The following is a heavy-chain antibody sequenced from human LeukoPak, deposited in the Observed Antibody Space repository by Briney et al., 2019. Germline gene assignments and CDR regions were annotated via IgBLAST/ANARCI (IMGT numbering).Heavy chain of an antibody. J-gene: IGHJ4*02. Sequence: GESLKISCKGSGYSFTSYWIGWVRQMPGKGLEWMGIIYPGDSDTRYSPSFQGQVTISADKSISTAYLQWSSLKASDTAMYYCARGKRTYSSGWYVGYWGQGTLVTVSS. CDR3: ARGKRTYSSGWYVGY. D-gene: IGHD6-19*01. CDR1: GYSFTSYW. V-gene: IGHV5-51*01. CDR2: IYPGDSDT.